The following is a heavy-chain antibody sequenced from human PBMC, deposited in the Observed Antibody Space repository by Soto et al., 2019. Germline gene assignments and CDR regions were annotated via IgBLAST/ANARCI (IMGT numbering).Heavy chain of an antibody. D-gene: IGHD6-6*01. J-gene: IGHJ6*02. Sequence: SVKVSCKASGGTFSSYAISWVRQAPGQGLEWMGGIIPIFGTANYAQKFQGRVTITADESTSTAYMELSSLRSEDTAVYYCARRSIIAARGGYYYSMDVWGQGTTVTVSS. CDR1: GGTFSSYA. V-gene: IGHV1-69*13. CDR3: ARRSIIAARGGYYYSMDV. CDR2: IIPIFGTA.